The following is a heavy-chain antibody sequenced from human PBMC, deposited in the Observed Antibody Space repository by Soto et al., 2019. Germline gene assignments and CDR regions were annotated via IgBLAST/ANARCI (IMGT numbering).Heavy chain of an antibody. J-gene: IGHJ6*02. CDR3: AHRIQYYTSGTSPYYYGMDV. Sequence: SGPTLVNPTQTLTLTCTFSGFSLSTSGVGVGWIRQPPGKALEWLALIYWNDDKRYSPSLKSRLTITKDTSKNQVVLTMTNMDPVDTGTYYCAHRIQYYTSGTSPYYYGMDVWGQGTTVNVSS. CDR1: GFSLSTSGVG. D-gene: IGHD3-10*01. V-gene: IGHV2-5*01. CDR2: IYWNDDK.